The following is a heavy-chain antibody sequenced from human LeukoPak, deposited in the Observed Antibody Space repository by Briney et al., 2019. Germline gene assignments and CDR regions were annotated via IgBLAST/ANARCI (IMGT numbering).Heavy chain of an antibody. D-gene: IGHD6-19*01. CDR1: GGSISSSSYY. CDR2: VYYSGST. CDR3: ARTPGYSSGWYLGARYYFDY. V-gene: IGHV4-39*01. J-gene: IGHJ4*02. Sequence: SETLSLTCTVSGGSISSSSYYWGWIRQPPGKGLEWIGGVYYSGSTYYNPSLKSRVTISVDTSKNQFSLKLSSVTAADTAVYYCARTPGYSSGWYLGARYYFDYWGQGTLVTVSS.